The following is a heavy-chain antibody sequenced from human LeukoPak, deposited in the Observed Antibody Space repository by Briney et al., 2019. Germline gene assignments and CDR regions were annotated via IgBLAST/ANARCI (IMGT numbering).Heavy chain of an antibody. CDR3: ARGVLRELRNLDY. CDR2: ISSSSSYI. V-gene: IGHV3-21*01. J-gene: IGHJ4*02. D-gene: IGHD1-26*01. Sequence: GGSLRLSCAASGFTFSSYSMNWVRQAPGKGLEWVSSISSSSSYIYYADSVKGRFTISRDNAKNSLYLQMNSLRAEDTAVYYCARGVLRELRNLDYWGQGTLVTVSS. CDR1: GFTFSSYS.